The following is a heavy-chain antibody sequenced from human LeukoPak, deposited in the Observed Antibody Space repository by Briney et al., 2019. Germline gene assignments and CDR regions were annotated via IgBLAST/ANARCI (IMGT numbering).Heavy chain of an antibody. CDR2: ISSSSSHI. D-gene: IGHD5-18*01. J-gene: IGHJ4*02. CDR1: GFTFSSYS. CDR3: ATPKESSYWYVFDY. V-gene: IGHV3-21*04. Sequence: PGGSLRLSCAASGFTFSSYSMNWVRQAPGKGLEWVSSISSSSSHIYYADSVKGRFTISRDNAKNSLYLQMNSLRAEDTAVYYCATPKESSYWYVFDYWGQGTLVTVSS.